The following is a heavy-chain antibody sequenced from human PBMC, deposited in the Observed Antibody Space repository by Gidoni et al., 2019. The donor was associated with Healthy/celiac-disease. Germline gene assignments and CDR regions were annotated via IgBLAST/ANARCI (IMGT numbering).Heavy chain of an antibody. J-gene: IGHJ5*02. CDR1: GGSISSHY. CDR3: ARGSSGVVTANWFDP. Sequence: QVQLQESGPGLVKPSEPLYLTCTVPGGSISSHYWSWIRQPPGKGLEWIGYIYYSGSTNYNPSLKSRVTISVDTSKNQFSLKLSSVTAADTAVYYCARGSSGVVTANWFDPWGQGTLVTVSS. V-gene: IGHV4-59*11. CDR2: IYYSGST. D-gene: IGHD2-21*02.